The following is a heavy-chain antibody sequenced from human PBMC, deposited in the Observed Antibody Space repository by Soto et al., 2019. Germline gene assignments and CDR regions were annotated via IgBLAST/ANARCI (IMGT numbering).Heavy chain of an antibody. CDR1: GGSISSYY. CDR2: IYYSGST. CDR3: ARDGSARHYDFWSGYYTSSRYYYYGMDV. J-gene: IGHJ6*02. V-gene: IGHV4-59*01. Sequence: SETLSLTCTVSGGSISSYYWSWIRQPPGKGLEWIGYIYYSGSTNYNPSLKSRVTISVDTSKNQFSLKLSSVTAAGTAVYYCARDGSARHYDFWSGYYTSSRYYYYGMDVWGQGTTVTVSS. D-gene: IGHD3-3*01.